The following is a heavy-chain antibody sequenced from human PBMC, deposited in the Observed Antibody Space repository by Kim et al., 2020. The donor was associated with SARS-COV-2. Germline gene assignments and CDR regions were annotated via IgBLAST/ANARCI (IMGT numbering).Heavy chain of an antibody. CDR3: ATQGCRRFGGYEGCFDD. V-gene: IGHV1-69*01. J-gene: IGHJ4*02. Sequence: FQGRVTITADESTSTAYMELSSLRSEDTAVYYCATQGCRRFGGYEGCFDDWGQGTMVTVSS. D-gene: IGHD3-16*01.